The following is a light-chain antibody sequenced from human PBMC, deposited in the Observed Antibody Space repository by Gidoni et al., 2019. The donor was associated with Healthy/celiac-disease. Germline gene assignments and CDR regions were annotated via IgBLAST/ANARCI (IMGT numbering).Light chain of an antibody. CDR1: QSVSSY. V-gene: IGKV3-11*01. Sequence: EIVLTQSPATLSLSPGERATLSCRASQSVSSYSAWYQQKPGQATRLLISDAFNRATGIPAMFSGSGSGTDCTLTISSLEPEDFAVYYGQQRSNWPPAITFXXXTRLEIK. CDR2: DAF. CDR3: QQRSNWPPAIT. J-gene: IGKJ5*01.